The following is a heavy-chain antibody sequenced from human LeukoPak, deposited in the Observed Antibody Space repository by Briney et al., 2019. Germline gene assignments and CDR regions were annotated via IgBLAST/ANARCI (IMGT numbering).Heavy chain of an antibody. CDR2: IIPIFGTV. D-gene: IGHD2-15*01. CDR1: GGTFSSYA. Sequence: SVKVSCKASGGTFSSYAISWVRQAPGQGLEWMGGIIPIFGTVNYAQKFQGRVTITADESTSTAYMELSSLRSEDTAVYYCARYCSGGSCPFDYWGQGTLVTVSS. V-gene: IGHV1-69*13. CDR3: ARYCSGGSCPFDY. J-gene: IGHJ4*02.